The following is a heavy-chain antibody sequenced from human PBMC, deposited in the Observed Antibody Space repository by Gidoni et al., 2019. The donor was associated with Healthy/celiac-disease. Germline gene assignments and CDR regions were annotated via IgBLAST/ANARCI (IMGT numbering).Heavy chain of an antibody. D-gene: IGHD1-26*01. CDR1: GFTFSSYG. CDR2: ISYDGSNK. CDR3: AKERELYSGSYEGPFDY. Sequence: QVQLVESGGGVVQPGRSLRLPCAASGFTFSSYGMPWVRQAPGKGLEWVAVISYDGSNKYYADSVKGRFTISRDNFKNTLYLQMNSLRAEDTAVYYCAKERELYSGSYEGPFDYWGQGTLVTVSS. V-gene: IGHV3-30*18. J-gene: IGHJ4*02.